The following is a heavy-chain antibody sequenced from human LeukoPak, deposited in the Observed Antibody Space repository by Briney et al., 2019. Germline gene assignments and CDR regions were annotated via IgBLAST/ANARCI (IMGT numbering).Heavy chain of an antibody. CDR2: INTNTGNP. V-gene: IGHV7-4-1*02. J-gene: IGHJ6*02. CDR1: GYTFTSYA. D-gene: IGHD6-13*01. Sequence: GASVKVSCKASGYTFTSYAMNWVRQAPGQGLEWMGWINTNTGNPTYAQGFTGRFVFSLDTSVSTAYLQISSLKAEDTAVYYCARSSSSWTGRYYGMDVWGQGTTVTVSS. CDR3: ARSSSSWTGRYYGMDV.